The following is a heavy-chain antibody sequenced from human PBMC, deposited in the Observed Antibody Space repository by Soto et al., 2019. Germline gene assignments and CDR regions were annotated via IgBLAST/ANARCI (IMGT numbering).Heavy chain of an antibody. J-gene: IGHJ1*01. CDR2: IYPGDSDT. Sequence: PGESLKISCKGSGYSFTTYWIGWVRQMPGKGLEWMGIIYPGDSDTRYSPSFQGQVTISADKSISTAYLQWSSLKASDTAMYYCARGRAGYSYGFGYFQHWGQGTLVTVSS. CDR3: ARGRAGYSYGFGYFQH. V-gene: IGHV5-51*01. CDR1: GYSFTTYW. D-gene: IGHD5-18*01.